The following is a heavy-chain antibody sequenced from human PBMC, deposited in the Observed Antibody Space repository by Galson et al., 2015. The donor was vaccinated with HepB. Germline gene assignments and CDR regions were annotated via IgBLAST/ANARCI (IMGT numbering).Heavy chain of an antibody. CDR3: AKRGRSSLFYDY. J-gene: IGHJ4*02. V-gene: IGHV3-23*01. CDR2: FSGTDAGT. CDR1: GFTFSNYA. Sequence: TLRLSCAASGFTFSNYAMVWVRQAPGKGLEWVSGFSGTDAGTYYADSVKGRFTISRDNSKNTLYLQMSSLTAEDTAVYYCAKRGRSSLFYDYWGQGTLVTVSS.